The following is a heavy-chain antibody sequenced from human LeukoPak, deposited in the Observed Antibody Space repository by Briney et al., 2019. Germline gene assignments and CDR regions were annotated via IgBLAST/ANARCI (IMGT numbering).Heavy chain of an antibody. CDR3: ARAPTGDYGDYGLSYWYFDL. CDR2: IYYSGST. Sequence: PSETLSLTCTVSGGSISSYYWSWIRQPPGKGLEWIGYIYYSGSTNYNPSLKSRVTISVDTSKNQFSLKLSSVTAADTAVYYCARAPTGDYGDYGLSYWYFDLWGRGTLVTVSS. V-gene: IGHV4-59*08. D-gene: IGHD4-17*01. J-gene: IGHJ2*01. CDR1: GGSISSYY.